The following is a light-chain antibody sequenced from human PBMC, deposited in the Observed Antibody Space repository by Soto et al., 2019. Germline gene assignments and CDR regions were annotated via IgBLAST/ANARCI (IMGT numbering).Light chain of an antibody. CDR2: EVS. CDR1: ISDVGGYDY. Sequence: QSALTQPASVSGSPGQSITISCIGTISDVGGYDYVSWYQQHPGKAPKVIIYEVSHRPSGVSYRFSGSKSGNTASLTISGLQAEDEAAYYCSSYTDSSGRVFGGGTKVTVL. J-gene: IGLJ3*02. V-gene: IGLV2-14*01. CDR3: SSYTDSSGRV.